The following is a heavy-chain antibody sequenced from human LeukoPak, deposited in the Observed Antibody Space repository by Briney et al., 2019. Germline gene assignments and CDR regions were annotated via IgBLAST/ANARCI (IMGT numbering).Heavy chain of an antibody. D-gene: IGHD3-9*01. Sequence: ASVKVSCKVSGHTLTDLSMHWVRQTPGKGLECLGGFDPENGEPIYAQMFQGRVTMTEDTSTDTAYMELSSLRSEDTAVYYCATRRGFRMTGPGAFDLWGQGTMVTVSS. CDR3: ATRRGFRMTGPGAFDL. CDR2: FDPENGEP. V-gene: IGHV1-24*01. CDR1: GHTLTDLS. J-gene: IGHJ3*01.